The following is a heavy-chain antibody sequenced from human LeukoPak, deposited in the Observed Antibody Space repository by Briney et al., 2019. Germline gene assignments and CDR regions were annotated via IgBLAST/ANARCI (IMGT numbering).Heavy chain of an antibody. CDR2: ISYDGSDQ. V-gene: IGHV3-30*18. J-gene: IGHJ4*02. D-gene: IGHD6-6*01. CDR3: AKDAAARLDYFDC. CDR1: RFPSSSYG. Sequence: GRSLRLSCAASRFPSSSYGMHWVRQAPDKGLEWVAFISYDGSDQYYADSVKGRFTISRDNSRNTLYLQMNSLRAEDTALYYCAKDAAARLDYFDCWGQGTLVTVSS.